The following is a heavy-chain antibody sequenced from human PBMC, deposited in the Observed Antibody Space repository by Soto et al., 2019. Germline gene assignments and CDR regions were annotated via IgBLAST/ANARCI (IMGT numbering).Heavy chain of an antibody. V-gene: IGHV4-4*07. Sequence: SETLSLTCTVSGGSISSYYWSWIRQPAGKGLEWIGRIYTSGSTNYNPSLKSRVTMSVDTSKNQFSLKLSSVTAADTAVYYCARATYYYASSGYYWFDPWGQGTLVTVSS. D-gene: IGHD3-22*01. CDR2: IYTSGST. CDR1: GGSISSYY. CDR3: ARATYYYASSGYYWFDP. J-gene: IGHJ5*02.